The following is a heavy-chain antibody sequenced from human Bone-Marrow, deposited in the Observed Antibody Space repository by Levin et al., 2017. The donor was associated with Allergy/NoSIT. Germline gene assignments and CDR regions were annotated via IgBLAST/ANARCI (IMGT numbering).Heavy chain of an antibody. CDR2: ISAYNGNT. CDR3: AREVEVGQQLVPNWEYFQH. CDR1: GYTFTSYG. J-gene: IGHJ1*01. D-gene: IGHD6-13*01. V-gene: IGHV1-18*01. Sequence: GGSLRLSCKASGYTFTSYGISWVRQAPGQGLEWMGWISAYNGNTNYAQKLQGRVTMTTDTSTSTAYMELRSLRSDDTAVYYCAREVEVGQQLVPNWEYFQHWGQGTLVTVSS.